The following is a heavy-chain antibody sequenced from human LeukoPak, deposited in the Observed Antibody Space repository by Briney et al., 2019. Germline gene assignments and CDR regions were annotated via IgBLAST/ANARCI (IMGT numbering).Heavy chain of an antibody. D-gene: IGHD3-16*01. Sequence: ASVKVSFKASVYTFTSYYMHWVRQAPGQGLEWMGIINPSSGSTSYAQQFQGRVTMTRDTSTSTVHMELSSLRSDDTAVYYCARVGEQQSFDYWGQGTLVTVSS. J-gene: IGHJ4*02. CDR1: VYTFTSYY. V-gene: IGHV1-46*01. CDR2: INPSSGST. CDR3: ARVGEQQSFDY.